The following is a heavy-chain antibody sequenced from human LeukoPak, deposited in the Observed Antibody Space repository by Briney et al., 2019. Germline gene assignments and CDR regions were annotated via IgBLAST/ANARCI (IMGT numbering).Heavy chain of an antibody. Sequence: SSVKVSCKPSVGTFSSYAISWVRQDPGQGLEWMGGIIPIFGTANYAQKFQARVTITADKSPSTAYMELSSVRSEGTAVYCCSRDNSVRDEAWWFDPWGQGTLVTVSS. CDR2: IIPIFGTA. D-gene: IGHD5-24*01. V-gene: IGHV1-69*06. CDR3: SRDNSVRDEAWWFDP. J-gene: IGHJ5*02. CDR1: VGTFSSYA.